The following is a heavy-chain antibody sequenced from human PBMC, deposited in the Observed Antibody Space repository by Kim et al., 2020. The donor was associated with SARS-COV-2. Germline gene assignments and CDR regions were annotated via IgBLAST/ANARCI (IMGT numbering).Heavy chain of an antibody. J-gene: IGHJ4*02. D-gene: IGHD3-22*01. Sequence: GSVKGRFTNSRENAKNSLYLQMNSLRAGDTAVYYCARGLYYYDSSGYDYWGQGTLVTVSS. V-gene: IGHV3-13*01. CDR3: ARGLYYYDSSGYDY.